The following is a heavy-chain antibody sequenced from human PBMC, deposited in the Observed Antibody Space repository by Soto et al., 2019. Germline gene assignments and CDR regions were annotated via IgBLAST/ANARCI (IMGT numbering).Heavy chain of an antibody. CDR3: ARDRVVVVVAATQDYYYYGMDV. D-gene: IGHD2-15*01. Sequence: QVQLVQSGAEVKKPGSSVKVSCKASGGTFSSYAISWVRQAPGQGLEWMGGIIPIFGTANYAQKFQGRVTITADESTSTAYMELSSLRSEDTAVYYCARDRVVVVVAATQDYYYYGMDVWGQGTTVTVSS. CDR2: IIPIFGTA. CDR1: GGTFSSYA. J-gene: IGHJ6*02. V-gene: IGHV1-69*12.